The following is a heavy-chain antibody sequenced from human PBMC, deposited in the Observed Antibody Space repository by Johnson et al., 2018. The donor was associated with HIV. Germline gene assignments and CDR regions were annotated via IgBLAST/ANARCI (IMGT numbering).Heavy chain of an antibody. D-gene: IGHD1-26*01. CDR1: GFTFSSYA. CDR3: TTVQLSGSYSGNAFDI. J-gene: IGHJ3*02. CDR2: ISSSGSTI. Sequence: VQLVESGGGVVQPGGSLRLSCAASGFTFSSYAMSWVRQAPGKGLEWVSYISSSGSTIYYADSVKGRFTISRDNAKNSLYLQMNSLKTEDTAVYYCTTVQLSGSYSGNAFDIWGQGTMVTVSS. V-gene: IGHV3-48*04.